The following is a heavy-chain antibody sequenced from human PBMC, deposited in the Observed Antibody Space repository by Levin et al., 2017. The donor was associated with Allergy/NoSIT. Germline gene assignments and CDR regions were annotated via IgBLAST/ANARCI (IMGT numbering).Heavy chain of an antibody. CDR1: GYSFTSYW. V-gene: IGHV5-51*01. J-gene: IGHJ3*02. CDR3: ARRGCGGSCATWAGAFDI. D-gene: IGHD2-15*01. Sequence: GESLKISCKGSGYSFTSYWIGWVRQMPGKGLEWMGIIYPGDSDTRYSPSFQGQVTISADKSISTAYLQWSSLKASDTAMYYCARRGCGGSCATWAGAFDIWGQGTMVTVSS. CDR2: IYPGDSDT.